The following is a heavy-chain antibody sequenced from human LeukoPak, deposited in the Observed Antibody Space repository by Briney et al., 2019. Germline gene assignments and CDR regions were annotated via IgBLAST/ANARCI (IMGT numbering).Heavy chain of an antibody. CDR3: ARANYDFWSGPNFDY. Sequence: ASVKVSCKASGYTFTSYDISWVRQAPGQGLEWMGWISAYNGNTNYAQKLQGRVTMTTDTSTSTAYMELRSLRSDDTAVYYCARANYDFWSGPNFDYWGQGTLVTVSS. D-gene: IGHD3-3*01. CDR1: GYTFTSYD. J-gene: IGHJ4*02. CDR2: ISAYNGNT. V-gene: IGHV1-18*01.